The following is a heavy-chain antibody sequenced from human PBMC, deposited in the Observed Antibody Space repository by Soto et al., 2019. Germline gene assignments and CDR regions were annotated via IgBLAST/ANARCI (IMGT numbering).Heavy chain of an antibody. CDR3: AITIREVIAEAVTDRYGMDV. J-gene: IGHJ6*02. CDR1: GYTFISYG. Sequence: QVQLVQSGAEVKKPGASVKVSCKASGYTFISYGITWVRQAPGQGLEWMGWISAYNGNTNYAQKFQGRVTMSTDTSKRTAYMELRSRRSDDTAVNYCAITIREVIAEAVTDRYGMDVWGQGTTVTVSS. V-gene: IGHV1-18*01. D-gene: IGHD6-13*01. CDR2: ISAYNGNT.